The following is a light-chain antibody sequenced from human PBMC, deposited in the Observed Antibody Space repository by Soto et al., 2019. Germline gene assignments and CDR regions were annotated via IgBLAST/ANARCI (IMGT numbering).Light chain of an antibody. V-gene: IGKV3-20*01. CDR2: AAS. J-gene: IGKJ1*01. CDR3: QQYDNSPGT. CDR1: QSVRSAH. Sequence: DIVLTQSPGTLSVSPGERATLSCRASQSVRSAHFAWYQQRPGRAPRLLIYAASTRATGIPDRFSGSGSGTDFSLTISRLEPEDLAVYYCQQYDNSPGTFGPGTKVEIK.